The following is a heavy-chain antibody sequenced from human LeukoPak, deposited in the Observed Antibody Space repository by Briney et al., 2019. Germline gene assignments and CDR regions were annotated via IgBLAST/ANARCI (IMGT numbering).Heavy chain of an antibody. Sequence: GASVKVSCKASGYTFTGYYMHWVRQAPGQGLEWMGWINPNSGGTNYAQKFQGRVTMTRDTSISTACMELSRLRSDDTAVYYCARDSRSSWFYYYYMDVWGKGTTVTVSS. CDR1: GYTFTGYY. CDR2: INPNSGGT. J-gene: IGHJ6*03. CDR3: ARDSRSSWFYYYYMDV. D-gene: IGHD6-6*01. V-gene: IGHV1-2*02.